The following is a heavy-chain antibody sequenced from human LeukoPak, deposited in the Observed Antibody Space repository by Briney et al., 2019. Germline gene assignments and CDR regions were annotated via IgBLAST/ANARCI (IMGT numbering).Heavy chain of an antibody. D-gene: IGHD3-3*01. CDR1: GFTFTNYG. CDR2: IAYDGSNE. Sequence: GGSLRLSCVVSGFTFTNYGMHWVRQAPGTGLDWVASIAYDGSNENYAESVKGRFTISRDNSKNTLYLQLNSLRAEDAAVYYCARPSGSVTIFGVVDYFDYWGQGSLVTVSS. CDR3: ARPSGSVTIFGVVDYFDY. J-gene: IGHJ4*02. V-gene: IGHV3-30*04.